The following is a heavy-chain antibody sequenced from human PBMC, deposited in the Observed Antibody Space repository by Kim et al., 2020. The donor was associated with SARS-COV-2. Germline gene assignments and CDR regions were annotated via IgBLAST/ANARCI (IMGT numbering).Heavy chain of an antibody. J-gene: IGHJ2*01. CDR3: ASRRDGYRYFDL. V-gene: IGHV5-51*01. Sequence: RYRQSFQGQVTISPAKSISTAYLQWSSLKASDTAMYYCASRRDGYRYFDLWGRGTLVTVSS.